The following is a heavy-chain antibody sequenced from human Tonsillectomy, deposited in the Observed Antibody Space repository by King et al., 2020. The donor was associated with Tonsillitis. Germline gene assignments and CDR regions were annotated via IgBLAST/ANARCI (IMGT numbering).Heavy chain of an antibody. J-gene: IGHJ4*02. CDR1: GGSISSSNYF. D-gene: IGHD3-3*01. V-gene: IGHV4-39*02. Sequence: LQLQESGPGLVKPSETLSLTCTVSGGSISSSNYFWGWIRQPPGKGLEWIESIYYSGRTYYNPSLKSRVTISVDTSKNHFSLRLSSVTAADTAVYYCAKNLGWPGTWEGPDYWGQGTLVTVSS. CDR2: IYYSGRT. CDR3: AKNLGWPGTWEGPDY.